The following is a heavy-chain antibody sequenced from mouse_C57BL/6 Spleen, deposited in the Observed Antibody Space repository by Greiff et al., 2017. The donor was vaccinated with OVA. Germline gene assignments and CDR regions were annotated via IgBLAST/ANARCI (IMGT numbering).Heavy chain of an antibody. CDR2: INPNNGGT. CDR1: GYTFTDYY. CDR3: ASGTPPY. Sequence: EVKLPQSGPELVKPGASVKISCKASGYTFTDYYMNWVKQSHGKSLEWIGDINPNNGGTSYNQKFKGKATLTVDKSSSTAYMELRSLTSEDSAVYYCASGTPPYWGQGTLVTVSA. D-gene: IGHD4-1*01. V-gene: IGHV1-26*01. J-gene: IGHJ3*01.